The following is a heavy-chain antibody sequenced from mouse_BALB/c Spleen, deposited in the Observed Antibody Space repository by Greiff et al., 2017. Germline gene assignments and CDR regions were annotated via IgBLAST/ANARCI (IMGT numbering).Heavy chain of an antibody. CDR2: ISSGGSYT. CDR3: TRDPPFYYGSSSFAY. D-gene: IGHD1-1*01. CDR1: GFTFSSYT. Sequence: DVHLVESGGGLVKPGGSLKLSCAASGFTFSSYTMSWVRQTPEKRLEWVATISSGGSYTYYPDSVKGRFTISRDNAKNTLYLQMSSLKSEDTAMYYCTRDPPFYYGSSSFAYWGQGTLVTVSA. V-gene: IGHV5-6-4*01. J-gene: IGHJ3*01.